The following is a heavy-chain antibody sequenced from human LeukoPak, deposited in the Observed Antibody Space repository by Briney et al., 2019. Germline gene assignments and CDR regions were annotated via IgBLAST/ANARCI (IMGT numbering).Heavy chain of an antibody. Sequence: AETLSLTCAVSGGFFSGYYWYWIRQPPGKGLEWIGEINQGESTNYNPSLKSRATLSVDTSKNQFSLKLTSVTAADTAVYYCARGRTYYYDTSGYYPSMFYGMDVWGQGTTVIVSS. J-gene: IGHJ6*02. V-gene: IGHV4-34*01. CDR2: INQGEST. CDR1: GGFFSGYY. D-gene: IGHD3-22*01. CDR3: ARGRTYYYDTSGYYPSMFYGMDV.